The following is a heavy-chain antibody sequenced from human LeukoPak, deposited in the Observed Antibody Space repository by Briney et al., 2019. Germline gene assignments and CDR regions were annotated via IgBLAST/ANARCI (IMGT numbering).Heavy chain of an antibody. D-gene: IGHD3-22*01. CDR2: ISSSSNYI. CDR1: GFTFSNAW. Sequence: GGSLRLSCAASGFTFSNAWMSWVRQAPGKGLEWLSSISSSSNYIYYADSVKGRFTISRDNAKNSLYLQVNSLRAEDTALYYCARDRHYYDSSGYLGDWGQGTQVIVSS. CDR3: ARDRHYYDSSGYLGD. V-gene: IGHV3-21*01. J-gene: IGHJ4*02.